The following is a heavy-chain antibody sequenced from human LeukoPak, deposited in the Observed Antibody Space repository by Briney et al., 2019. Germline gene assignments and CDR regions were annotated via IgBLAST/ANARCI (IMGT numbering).Heavy chain of an antibody. CDR1: GFTFSRYS. Sequence: GGSLRLSCAASGFTFSRYSMNWVRQAPGKGLEWVSSISSSGDYTFYTDSVKGRFTISRDSAENSLYLQMNSLRAEDTAVYFCAREDDFWSGPFDYWGQGTLVTVSS. CDR3: AREDDFWSGPFDY. D-gene: IGHD3-3*01. CDR2: ISSSGDYT. V-gene: IGHV3-21*01. J-gene: IGHJ4*02.